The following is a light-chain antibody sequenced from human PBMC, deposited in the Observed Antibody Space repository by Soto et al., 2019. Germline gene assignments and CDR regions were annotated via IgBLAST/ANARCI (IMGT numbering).Light chain of an antibody. CDR2: RND. Sequence: QSVLTQPPSASGTPGQRVTISCSGSTPNIGTNYVYWYQQLPGTAPKLLIYRNDQRPSGVPDRFSVSKSGTSASLAISVLRSEDEADYFCAAWDDSLSGFHVFGTGTKVTVL. CDR3: AAWDDSLSGFHV. CDR1: TPNIGTNY. V-gene: IGLV1-47*01. J-gene: IGLJ1*01.